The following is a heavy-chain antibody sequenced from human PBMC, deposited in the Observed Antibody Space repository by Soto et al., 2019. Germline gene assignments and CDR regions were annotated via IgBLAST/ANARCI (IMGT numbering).Heavy chain of an antibody. CDR2: IKKISEGGTT. Sequence: VQLVESGGGLVKPGSSLRLSCAASGFTFTNAWMNWVRQSPGKGLEWVGRIKKISEGGTTNYSTPVKGRFTISRDDSRTRLYLKMNSLKFEDPAVYYCTTEFFGVVTSFTPDNSGGQGTLVTVSS. CDR1: GFTFTNAW. J-gene: IGHJ4*02. V-gene: IGHV3-15*01. D-gene: IGHD2-21*02. CDR3: TTEFFGVVTSFTPDNS.